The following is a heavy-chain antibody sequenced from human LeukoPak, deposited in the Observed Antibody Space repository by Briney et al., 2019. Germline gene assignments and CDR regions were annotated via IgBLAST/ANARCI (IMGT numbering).Heavy chain of an antibody. Sequence: PSETLSLTCTVSGASISSSSYYWSWIRQPPGKGLEWIGYIYYSGSTNYNPSLKSRVTISVDTSKNQFSLKLSSVTAADTAVYYCAREDYYGSGRERKAFDIWGQGTMVTVSS. CDR2: IYYSGST. V-gene: IGHV4-61*01. J-gene: IGHJ3*02. CDR3: AREDYYGSGRERKAFDI. D-gene: IGHD3-10*01. CDR1: GASISSSSYY.